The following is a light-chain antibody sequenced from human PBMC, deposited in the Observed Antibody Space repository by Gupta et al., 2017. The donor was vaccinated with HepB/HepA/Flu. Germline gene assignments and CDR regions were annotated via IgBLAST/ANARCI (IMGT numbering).Light chain of an antibody. CDR2: AAP. V-gene: IGKV1-39*01. J-gene: IGKJ1*01. CDR1: QSISSY. Sequence: DIQMTQSPSSLSASVGDRVTITCRASQSISSYLNWYQQKPGKAPKLLIYAAPSLQSGVPSRFSGSGSGTDFTLTISSLQPEDFATYYCQQSYSTIWTFGQGTKVEIK. CDR3: QQSYSTIWT.